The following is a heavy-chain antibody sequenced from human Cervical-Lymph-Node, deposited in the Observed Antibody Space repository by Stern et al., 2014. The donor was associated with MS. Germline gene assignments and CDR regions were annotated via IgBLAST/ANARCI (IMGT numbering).Heavy chain of an antibody. V-gene: IGHV4-61*02. J-gene: IGHJ6*02. CDR2: IYTSGST. CDR3: ARDSAAGSSIRDYYFGLDV. Sequence: QLQLQESGPGLVKPSQTLSLTCTVSGASITGGGSFWSWIRQPAGKRLEWIGRIYTSGSTDYTPSLKSRVTLSVDALKNQFSLKLTSVTAADTAVYYCARDSAAGSSIRDYYFGLDVWGQGTTVTVSS. CDR1: GASITGGGSF. D-gene: IGHD6-19*01.